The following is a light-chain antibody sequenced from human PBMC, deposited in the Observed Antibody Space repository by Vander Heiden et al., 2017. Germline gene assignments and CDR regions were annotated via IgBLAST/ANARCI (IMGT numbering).Light chain of an antibody. CDR1: QSISSY. V-gene: IGKV1-39*01. J-gene: IGKJ1*01. CDR3: QHSDSTPRT. CDR2: AAS. Sequence: DIQMTQSPSSLSASVGDRVTITCRASQSISSYLNWYQQKPGKAHKLLIYAASRLQSGVPSRFSGSGSGTDFTLTISRLQPEDFATYYCQHSDSTPRTFGQGTKVEIK.